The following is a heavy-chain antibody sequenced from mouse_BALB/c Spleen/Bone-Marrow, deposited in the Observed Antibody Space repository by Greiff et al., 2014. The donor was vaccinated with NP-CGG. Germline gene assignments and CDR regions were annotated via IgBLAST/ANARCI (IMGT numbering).Heavy chain of an antibody. CDR3: ARYDYGWYFSV. D-gene: IGHD2-4*01. J-gene: IGHJ1*01. CDR1: GFNIEDIY. CDR2: IDPANGNT. V-gene: IGHV14-3*02. Sequence: EVQLQQSGAELVKPGASVKLSCTASGFNIEDIYMHWVKQRPEQGLEWIGRIDPANGNTKYDPKFQGKATITTDTSSNTAYLQLSSLTSEDTAVYYCARYDYGWYFSVWGAGTTVTVSS.